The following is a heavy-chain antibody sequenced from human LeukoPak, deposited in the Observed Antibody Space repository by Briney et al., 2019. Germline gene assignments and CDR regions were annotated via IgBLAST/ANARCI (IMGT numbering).Heavy chain of an antibody. J-gene: IGHJ4*02. D-gene: IGHD3-22*01. CDR1: GLTFSRFS. CDR3: ARGWYYADTSLFGY. Sequence: GGSLTLSCAASGLTFSRFSMNWVRQAPGKGLEWVASISSSSIYMHYADSVKGRLPITRDNAENSVSLQMNSLTTEDKAVYYCARGWYYADTSLFGYWGQGILVTASS. CDR2: ISSSSIYM. V-gene: IGHV3-21*01.